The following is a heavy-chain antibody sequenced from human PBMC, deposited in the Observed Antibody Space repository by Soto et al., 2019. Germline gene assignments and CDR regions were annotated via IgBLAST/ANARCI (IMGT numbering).Heavy chain of an antibody. CDR2: ISWNSGSI. Sequence: EVQLVESGGGLVQPGRSLRLSCAASGFTFDDYAMHWVRQAPGKGLEWVSGISWNSGSIGYADSVKGRFTISRDNAKNSLYLQMNSLRAEDTALYYCAKDIGPRYSGSYPGNWFDPWGQGTLVTVSS. D-gene: IGHD1-26*01. CDR3: AKDIGPRYSGSYPGNWFDP. V-gene: IGHV3-9*01. CDR1: GFTFDDYA. J-gene: IGHJ5*02.